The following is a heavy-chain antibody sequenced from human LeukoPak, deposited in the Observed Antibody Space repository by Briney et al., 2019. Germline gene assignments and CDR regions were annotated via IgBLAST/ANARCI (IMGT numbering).Heavy chain of an antibody. V-gene: IGHV4-34*01. CDR3: AKDANPYSSSWLDY. Sequence: SETLSLTCAVYGGSFSGYYWSWIRQPPGKGLEWIGEINHSGSTNYNPSLKSRVTISVDTSKNQFSLKLSSVTAADTAVYYCAKDANPYSSSWLDYWGQGTLVTVSS. D-gene: IGHD6-13*01. J-gene: IGHJ4*02. CDR1: GGSFSGYY. CDR2: INHSGST.